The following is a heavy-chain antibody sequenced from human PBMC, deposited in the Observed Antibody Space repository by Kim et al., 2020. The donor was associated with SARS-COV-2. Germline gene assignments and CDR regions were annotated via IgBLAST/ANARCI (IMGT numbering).Heavy chain of an antibody. CDR1: GFTFSSYS. J-gene: IGHJ6*02. CDR2: ISSSSRYI. V-gene: IGHV3-21*01. CDR3: AREGTVNYGMDL. Sequence: GGSLRLSCAASGFTFSSYSMNWVRQAPGKGLEWVSSISSSSRYIYYADSVKGRFTISRDNAKNSLYLQMNSLRAEDTAVYYCAREGTVNYGMDLWGQRPTVPLSS. D-gene: IGHD4-17*01.